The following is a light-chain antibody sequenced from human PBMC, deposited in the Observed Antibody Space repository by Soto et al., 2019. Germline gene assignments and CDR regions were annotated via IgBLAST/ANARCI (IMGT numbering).Light chain of an antibody. CDR1: QSVIIH. CDR2: GAS. J-gene: IGKJ1*01. Sequence: IVVTQSPVTLSVSPGERATLSVRASQSVIIHLAWYQQKPGQAPRLLINGASTRATGIPARFSGSGSGTEFTLTISSLQSEDFAVYYCQKYNNWPPKFGQGTTVDI. V-gene: IGKV3-15*01. CDR3: QKYNNWPPK.